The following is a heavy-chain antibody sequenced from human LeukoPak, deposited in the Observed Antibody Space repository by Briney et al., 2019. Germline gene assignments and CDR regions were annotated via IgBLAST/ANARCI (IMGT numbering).Heavy chain of an antibody. D-gene: IGHD5-12*01. J-gene: IGHJ4*02. CDR3: ARGTGYRREFDY. CDR1: GYTFTSYY. V-gene: IGHV1-46*01. CDR2: INPSGGST. Sequence: ASVKVSCKASGYTFTSYYMHCVRRAPGQGREWMGIINPSGGSTSYAQKFQGRVTMTRDTSTSTVYMELSSLRSEDTAVYYCARGTGYRREFDYWGQGNLVTVSS.